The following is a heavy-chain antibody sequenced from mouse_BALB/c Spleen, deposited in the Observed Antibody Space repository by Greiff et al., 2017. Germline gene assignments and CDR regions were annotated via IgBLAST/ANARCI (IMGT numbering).Heavy chain of an antibody. V-gene: IGHV14-3*02. CDR1: GFNIKDTY. J-gene: IGHJ3*01. CDR2: IDPANGNT. D-gene: IGHD1-1*01. Sequence: EVKLMESGAELVKPGASVKLSCTASGFNIKDTYMHWVKQRPEQGLEWIGRIDPANGNTKYDPKFQGKATITADTSSNTAYLQLSSLTSEDTAVYYCASTDYYGSSPFAYWGQGTLVTVSA. CDR3: ASTDYYGSSPFAY.